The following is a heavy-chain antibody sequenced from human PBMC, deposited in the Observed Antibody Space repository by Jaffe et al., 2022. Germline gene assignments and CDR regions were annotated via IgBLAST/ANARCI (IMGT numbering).Heavy chain of an antibody. J-gene: IGHJ6*03. Sequence: EVQLVESGGGLVQPGGSLRLSCAASGFTFSSYWMSWVRQAPGKGLEWVANIKQDGSEKYYVDSVKGRFTISRDNAKNSLYLQMNSLRAEDTAVYYCARFPDYDYIWGTNVFGYYYYYMDVWGKGTTVTVSS. CDR3: ARFPDYDYIWGTNVFGYYYYYMDV. V-gene: IGHV3-7*01. D-gene: IGHD3-16*01. CDR2: IKQDGSEK. CDR1: GFTFSSYW.